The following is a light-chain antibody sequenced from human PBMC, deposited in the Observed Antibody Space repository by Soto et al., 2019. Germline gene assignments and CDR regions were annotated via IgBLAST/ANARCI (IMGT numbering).Light chain of an antibody. CDR2: DVS. CDR3: SSYTSATTYV. V-gene: IGLV2-14*01. CDR1: SSDVGAYNY. Sequence: QSVLTQPASVSGSPGQSITISCTGTSSDVGAYNYDSWYQQYPGEAPKVIIYDVSHRPAGVSNRFSGSKSGNTASLTISGLQTQDEADYYCSSYTSATTYVFGTGTKVTGL. J-gene: IGLJ1*01.